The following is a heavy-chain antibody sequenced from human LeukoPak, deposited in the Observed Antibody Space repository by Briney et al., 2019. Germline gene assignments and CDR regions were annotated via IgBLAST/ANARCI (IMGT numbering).Heavy chain of an antibody. J-gene: IGHJ4*02. CDR2: ISSSGSAI. CDR3: ASSPKQYSWDDY. Sequence: PGGSLRLSCAASGFTFSSYEMNWVRQAPGKGLEWVSYISSSGSAIHYADSVKGRFTISRDNSKNTLYLQMNSLRAEDTAVYYCASSPKQYSWDDYWGQGTLVTVSS. CDR1: GFTFSSYE. V-gene: IGHV3-48*03. D-gene: IGHD5-18*01.